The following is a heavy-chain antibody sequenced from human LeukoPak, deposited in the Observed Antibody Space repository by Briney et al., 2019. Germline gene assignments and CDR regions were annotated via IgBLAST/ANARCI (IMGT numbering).Heavy chain of an antibody. CDR1: EFTVASTY. CDR2: SYRSGNT. V-gene: IGHV3-53*01. D-gene: IGHD6-13*01. CDR3: AKAVTAGYSQDFYFDF. Sequence: GGSLRLSCAPYEFTVASTYISCLRHAPGKCLECVSTSYRSGNTFYAESEKGRFTISGNNSMNTVNLEMNSLRVEDTAVYYCAKAVTAGYSQDFYFDFQGPGTMVTVSS. J-gene: IGHJ4*02.